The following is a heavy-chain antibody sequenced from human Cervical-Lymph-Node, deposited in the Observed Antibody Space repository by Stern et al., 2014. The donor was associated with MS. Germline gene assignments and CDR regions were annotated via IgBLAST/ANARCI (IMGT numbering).Heavy chain of an antibody. CDR3: ARAIGFCSGGNCEPYYYYGIDV. D-gene: IGHD2-15*01. J-gene: IGHJ6*02. Sequence: EVQLVESGGDLVQPGRSLRLSCAASGFRFDDSAMYWVRQAPGKGLEWVSGISWSSGKIGYADSVKGRFTISRDNVKNSLFLQMNSLRSEDTASYYCARAIGFCSGGNCEPYYYYGIDVWGQGTRVTVSS. V-gene: IGHV3-9*01. CDR2: ISWSSGKI. CDR1: GFRFDDSA.